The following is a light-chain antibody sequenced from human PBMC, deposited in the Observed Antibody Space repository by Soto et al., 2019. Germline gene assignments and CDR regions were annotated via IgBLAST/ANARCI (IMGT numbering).Light chain of an antibody. CDR2: DVR. CDR3: CSYAGSYTLV. CDR1: SSDVGDYNY. Sequence: QSALTQPRSLSGSPGQSVTISCTGTSSDVGDYNYVSWYQQHPGKAPKRMIYDVRKRPSGVPDRFSGSKSGNTASLTISGLQAEDEADYYCCSYAGSYTLVFGTGTKVTVL. V-gene: IGLV2-11*01. J-gene: IGLJ1*01.